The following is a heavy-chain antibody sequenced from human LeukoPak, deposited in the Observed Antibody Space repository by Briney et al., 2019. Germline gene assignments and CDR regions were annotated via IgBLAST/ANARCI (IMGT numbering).Heavy chain of an antibody. V-gene: IGHV3-43*02. CDR2: ISGDGGST. CDR1: GFTFDDYA. D-gene: IGHD4-17*01. Sequence: GGSLRLSCAASGFTFDDYAMHWVRQVPGKGLEWVSVISGDGGSTSHAYSVKGRFTISRDNSKNSLYLQMNSLRTEDTAFYYCAKSYGSYYYSGMDVWGQGTTVTVSS. J-gene: IGHJ6*02. CDR3: AKSYGSYYYSGMDV.